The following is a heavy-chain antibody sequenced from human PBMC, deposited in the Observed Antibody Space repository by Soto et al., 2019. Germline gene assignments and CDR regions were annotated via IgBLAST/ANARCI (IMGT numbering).Heavy chain of an antibody. CDR1: GYTFTSYG. J-gene: IGHJ6*02. D-gene: IGHD3-10*01. CDR2: ISAYNGNT. Sequence: GXSVKVSCKASGYTFTSYGISWVRQAPGQGLEWMGWISAYNGNTNYAQKLQGRVTMTTDTSTSTAYMELRSLRSDDTAVYYCARAHRWFGELTYYYYGMDVWGQGTTVTVSS. V-gene: IGHV1-18*04. CDR3: ARAHRWFGELTYYYYGMDV.